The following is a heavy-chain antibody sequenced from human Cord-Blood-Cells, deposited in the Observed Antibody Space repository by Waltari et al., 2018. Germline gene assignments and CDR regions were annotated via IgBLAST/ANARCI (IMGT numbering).Heavy chain of an antibody. J-gene: IGHJ4*02. Sequence: EVQLVESGGGLVQPGGSLRLSCAASGFTFSSFWMGWVRQAPGKGLEWVANIKQDGSEKYYVDSVKGRFTISRDNAKNSLYLQMNSLRAEDTAVYYCATHHDYSNYIFDYWGQGTLVTVSS. CDR2: IKQDGSEK. D-gene: IGHD4-4*01. CDR1: GFTFSSFW. V-gene: IGHV3-7*01. CDR3: ATHHDYSNYIFDY.